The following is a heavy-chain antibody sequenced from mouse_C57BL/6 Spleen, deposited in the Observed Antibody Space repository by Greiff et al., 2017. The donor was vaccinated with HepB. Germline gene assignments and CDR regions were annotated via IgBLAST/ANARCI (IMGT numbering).Heavy chain of an antibody. CDR3: ARCPPVYYYGSSLCYFDY. D-gene: IGHD1-1*01. J-gene: IGHJ2*01. CDR1: GYAFSSYW. Sequence: QVQLKQSGAELVKPGASVKISCKASGYAFSSYWMNWVKQRPGKGLEWIGQIYPGDGDTNYNGKFKGKATLTADKSSSTAYMQLSSLTSEDSAVYFCARCPPVYYYGSSLCYFDYWGQGTTLTVSS. CDR2: IYPGDGDT. V-gene: IGHV1-80*01.